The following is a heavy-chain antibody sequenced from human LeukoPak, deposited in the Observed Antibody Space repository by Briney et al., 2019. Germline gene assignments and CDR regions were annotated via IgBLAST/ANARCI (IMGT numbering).Heavy chain of an antibody. CDR3: ARLYYDSSGESTFDY. V-gene: IGHV4-38-2*01. CDR2: IYHSGST. J-gene: IGHJ4*02. D-gene: IGHD3-22*01. CDR1: GYSISSGYY. Sequence: SETLSLTCAVSGYSISSGYYWGWIRQPPGKGLEWIGSIYHSGSTYYNPSLKSRVTISVDTSKNQFSPKLSSVTAADTAVYYCARLYYDSSGESTFDYWGQGTLVTVSS.